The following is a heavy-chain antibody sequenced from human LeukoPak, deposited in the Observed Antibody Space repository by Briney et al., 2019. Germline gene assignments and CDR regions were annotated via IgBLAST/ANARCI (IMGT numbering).Heavy chain of an antibody. CDR3: ARGGLSSRIDY. J-gene: IGHJ4*02. CDR2: INTSSGTT. CDR1: GYTFSNNY. V-gene: IGHV1-46*01. D-gene: IGHD2-2*01. Sequence: ASVKVSCKESGYTFSNNYMHWVRQAPGQGLEWMGIINTSSGTTNYAQKVQGRVTMTRDTSTNTAYMELRSLRSDDTAVYYCARGGLSSRIDYWGQGTLVTVPS.